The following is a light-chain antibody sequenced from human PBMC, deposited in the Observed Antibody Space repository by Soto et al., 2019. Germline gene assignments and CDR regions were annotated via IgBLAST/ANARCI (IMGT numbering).Light chain of an antibody. CDR2: GAS. J-gene: IGKJ2*01. CDR1: QSINSY. Sequence: DIQMTQSPSSLSASVGDRVTITCRASQSINSYLNWYQQKPGKAPKLLIYGASTFQGGVPSRFSGSGSGTDFTLIISSLQPEDFPIYYCQQSYSTLYTFGQGTKLEIK. CDR3: QQSYSTLYT. V-gene: IGKV1-39*01.